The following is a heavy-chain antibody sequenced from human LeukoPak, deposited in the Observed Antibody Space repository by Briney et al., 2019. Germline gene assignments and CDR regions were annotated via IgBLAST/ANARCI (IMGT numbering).Heavy chain of an antibody. J-gene: IGHJ3*02. CDR3: ETYYYDSSGYYRDAFDI. CDR1: GYTLTELS. Sequence: GASVNVSCKVSGYTLTELSTHWVRQAPGKGHEWMGGFDPEDGETIYAQKFQGRVTMTEETSTDTAYMELSSLRSEDTAVYYCETYYYDSSGYYRDAFDIWGQGTMVTVSS. CDR2: FDPEDGET. D-gene: IGHD3-22*01. V-gene: IGHV1-24*01.